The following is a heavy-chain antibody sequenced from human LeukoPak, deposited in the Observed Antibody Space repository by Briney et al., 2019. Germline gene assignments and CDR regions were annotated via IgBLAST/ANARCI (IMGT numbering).Heavy chain of an antibody. CDR2: IYYSGST. CDR1: GGSVSSGSYC. CDR3: ARDRPDYSGYAGGYFDY. D-gene: IGHD5-12*01. Sequence: PSETLSLTCTVSGGSVSSGSYCWSWIRQPPGKGLEWIGYIYYSGSTNYNPSLKSRVTISVDTSKNQFSLKLSSVTAADAAVYYCARDRPDYSGYAGGYFDYWGQGTLVTVST. J-gene: IGHJ4*02. V-gene: IGHV4-61*01.